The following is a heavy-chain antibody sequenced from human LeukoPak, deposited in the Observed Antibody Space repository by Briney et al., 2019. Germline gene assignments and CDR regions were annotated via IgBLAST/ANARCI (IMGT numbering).Heavy chain of an antibody. CDR2: IYHSGST. D-gene: IGHD1-14*01. V-gene: IGHV4-39*01. CDR3: ARLPRIDF. J-gene: IGHJ4*02. CDR1: GGSVSNGSYY. Sequence: PSETLSLTCTVSGGSVSNGSYYWGWIRQPPGKGLEWIGSIYHSGSTYYNPSLKSRVTISVDTSKNQFSLKLSSVTAADTAVYYCARLPRIDFWGQGTLVTVSS.